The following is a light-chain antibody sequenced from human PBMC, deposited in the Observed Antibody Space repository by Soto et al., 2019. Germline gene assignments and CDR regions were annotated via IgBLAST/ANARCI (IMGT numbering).Light chain of an antibody. CDR2: DTD. J-gene: IGLJ2*01. Sequence: QSVLTQPPSVSAAPGQTVTISCSGSSSNIARNYVSWYQQVPGAAPKLLTYDTDKRPSEIPDRFSGSKSGTSATLGITGLQTGDEADYYCATWDSSLRALVFGGGTKLTVL. CDR1: SSNIARNY. CDR3: ATWDSSLRALV. V-gene: IGLV1-51*01.